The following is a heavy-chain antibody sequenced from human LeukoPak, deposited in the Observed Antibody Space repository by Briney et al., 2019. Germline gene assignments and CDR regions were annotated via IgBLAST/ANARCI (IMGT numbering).Heavy chain of an antibody. CDR3: ARPREYLLLEYYYYYGMDV. V-gene: IGHV1-69*13. D-gene: IGHD2-2*01. Sequence: ASVKVSCKASGGTFSSYAISWVRQAPGQGLEWMGGIIPIFGTANYAQKFQGRVTITADESTSTAYMELSSLRSEDTAVYYCARPREYLLLEYYYYYGMDVWGQGTTVTVSS. CDR2: IIPIFGTA. CDR1: GGTFSSYA. J-gene: IGHJ6*02.